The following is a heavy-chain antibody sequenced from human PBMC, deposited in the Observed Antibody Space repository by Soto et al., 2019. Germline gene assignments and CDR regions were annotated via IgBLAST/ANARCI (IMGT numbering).Heavy chain of an antibody. D-gene: IGHD3-9*01. Sequence: GGSLRLSCAASGFTFSSYWMHWVRQAPGKGLVWVSRINSDGSSTSYADSVKGRFTISRDNAKNTLYLQMNSLRAEDTAVYYCASNYDILTPASPLDYWGQGTLVTVSS. CDR1: GFTFSSYW. CDR2: INSDGSST. CDR3: ASNYDILTPASPLDY. J-gene: IGHJ4*02. V-gene: IGHV3-74*01.